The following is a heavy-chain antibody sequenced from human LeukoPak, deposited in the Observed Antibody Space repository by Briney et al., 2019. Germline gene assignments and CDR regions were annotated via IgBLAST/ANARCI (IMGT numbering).Heavy chain of an antibody. CDR3: ARGLRYGDYLAPLDY. CDR2: ISGYNGNT. Sequence: GASVKVSCKASGYTFTSYGISWVRQAPGQGLKWMGLISGYNGNTEYAQKLQGRVTMTTDTSTSTAYMEVRSLRSDDTAVYYCARGLRYGDYLAPLDYWGQGTLVTVSS. V-gene: IGHV1-18*01. J-gene: IGHJ4*02. CDR1: GYTFTSYG. D-gene: IGHD4-17*01.